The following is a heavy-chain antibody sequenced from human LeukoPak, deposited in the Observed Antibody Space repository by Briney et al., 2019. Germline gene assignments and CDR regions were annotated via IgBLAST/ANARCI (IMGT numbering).Heavy chain of an antibody. V-gene: IGHV1-69*01. CDR1: GGTFSSYA. J-gene: IGHJ4*02. Sequence: SVKVSCKASGGTFSSYATSWVRQAPGQGLEWMGGIIPIFGTANYAQKFQGRVTITADESTSTAYMELSSLRSEDTAVYYCARVRGDYYGSGSYPYYFDYWGQGTLVTVSS. CDR2: IIPIFGTA. D-gene: IGHD3-10*01. CDR3: ARVRGDYYGSGSYPYYFDY.